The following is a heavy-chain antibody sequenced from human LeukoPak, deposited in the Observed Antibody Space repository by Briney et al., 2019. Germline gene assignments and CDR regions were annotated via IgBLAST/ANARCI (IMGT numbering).Heavy chain of an antibody. CDR1: GFTFSSYA. CDR3: AKGARDYYGSGNYDTTFDY. V-gene: IGHV3-23*01. D-gene: IGHD3-10*01. J-gene: IGHJ4*02. Sequence: PGESLRLSCVASGFTFSSYAMSWVRQAPGKGLEWVSSISGSGGSTYYADSVKGRFTISRDNTKNTLYLQMNSLRAEDTALYYCAKGARDYYGSGNYDTTFDYWGQGTLVTVSS. CDR2: ISGSGGST.